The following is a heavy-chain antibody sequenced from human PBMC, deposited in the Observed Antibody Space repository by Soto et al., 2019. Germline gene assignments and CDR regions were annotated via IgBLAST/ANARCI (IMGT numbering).Heavy chain of an antibody. V-gene: IGHV4-4*07. J-gene: IGHJ5*02. Sequence: ASEALSLTCTVSGGSISSFYWSWIRQPAGKGLEWIGRIYPTGSINTNPSLRSRLTLSVDTAKSRFSLSLSSVTAADTAIYYCARETTGYHNNWFDPWGQGTLVTVS. CDR1: GGSISSFY. D-gene: IGHD3-9*01. CDR3: ARETTGYHNNWFDP. CDR2: IYPTGSI.